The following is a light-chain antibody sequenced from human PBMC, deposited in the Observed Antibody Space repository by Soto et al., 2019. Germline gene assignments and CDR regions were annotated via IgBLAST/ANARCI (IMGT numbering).Light chain of an antibody. Sequence: QSALTQPASVSGSPGQSITISCTGTSSDVGGYNYVSWYQQHPGKAPELMIYDVSNRPSGVSNRFSGSKSGNTASLTISGLQAEDEADYYCSSYTSSSTRLWVFGGGTKLTVL. CDR2: DVS. CDR3: SSYTSSSTRLWV. V-gene: IGLV2-14*01. J-gene: IGLJ3*02. CDR1: SSDVGGYNY.